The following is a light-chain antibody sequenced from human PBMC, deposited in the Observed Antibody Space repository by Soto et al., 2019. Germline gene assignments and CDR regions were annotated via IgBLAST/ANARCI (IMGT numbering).Light chain of an antibody. V-gene: IGKV3-20*01. CDR1: RSVSSNY. CDR2: GTS. J-gene: IGKJ4*01. Sequence: EIVLKQSPDTLSLSPGESATLSCRASRSVSSNYLAWYQQKPGQAPRLLVAGTSSRATGIPDRFSGSGSGTDFTLTISGLDPEDFAVYYCQQFSSSPPGVTFGCGTLLEMK. CDR3: QQFSSSPPGVT.